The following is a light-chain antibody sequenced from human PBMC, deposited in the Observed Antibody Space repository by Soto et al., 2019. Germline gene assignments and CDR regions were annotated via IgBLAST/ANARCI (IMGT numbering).Light chain of an antibody. CDR1: QSISSW. V-gene: IGKV1-5*03. CDR3: QQYNSFWT. Sequence: DIQMPQSPSTLSASVGDSVTITCRASQSISSWLAWYQQKPGKAPKLLIYKASSLESGVPSRFSGSGSGTEFTLTISSLQPEDFATYYCQQYNSFWTFGQGTKVDIK. J-gene: IGKJ1*01. CDR2: KAS.